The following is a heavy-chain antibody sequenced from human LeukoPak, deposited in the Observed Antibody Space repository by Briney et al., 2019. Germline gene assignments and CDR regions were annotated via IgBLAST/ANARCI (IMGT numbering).Heavy chain of an antibody. Sequence: PGGSLRLSCAASGFNFIGYTMSWVRQAPGKGLEWVSAISGSGDDTYYADSVKGRFTISRDNSKNTLHLQMNSLRAEDTAVYYCANSYYYDSSGYLDAFDIWGQGTMVTVSS. D-gene: IGHD3-22*01. J-gene: IGHJ3*02. CDR2: ISGSGDDT. V-gene: IGHV3-23*01. CDR3: ANSYYYDSSGYLDAFDI. CDR1: GFNFIGYT.